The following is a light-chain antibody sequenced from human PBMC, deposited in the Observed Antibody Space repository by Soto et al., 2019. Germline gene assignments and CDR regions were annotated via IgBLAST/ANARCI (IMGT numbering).Light chain of an antibody. CDR3: QHYNSYSEA. V-gene: IGKV1-5*03. CDR2: NAS. CDR1: QPIRSW. Sequence: DIQMTQSPSTLSGSVGDRVTITCRASQPIRSWLAWYQQTPGKAPKLLIYNASTLKSEDPSRFSCSGSGTEFTLTISSLQPHDFATYYCQHYNSYSEAFGQGTKVE. J-gene: IGKJ1*01.